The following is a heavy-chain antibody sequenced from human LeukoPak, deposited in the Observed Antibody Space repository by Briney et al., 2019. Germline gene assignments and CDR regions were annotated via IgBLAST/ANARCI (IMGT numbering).Heavy chain of an antibody. CDR2: IYPGVSDT. Sequence: GESLKISCKGSGYSFTSYWIGWVRQMPGKGLEWMGTIYPGVSDTRYSPSFQGQVTISADKSISTAYLQWSSLKASDTAMYYCARALRGVRYYYGMEVWGQGTTVTVSS. V-gene: IGHV5-51*01. CDR3: ARALRGVRYYYGMEV. D-gene: IGHD3-10*01. J-gene: IGHJ6*02. CDR1: GYSFTSYW.